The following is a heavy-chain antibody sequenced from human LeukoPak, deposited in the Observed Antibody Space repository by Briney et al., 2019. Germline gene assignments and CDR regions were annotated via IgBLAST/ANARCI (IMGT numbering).Heavy chain of an antibody. V-gene: IGHV3-33*08. CDR1: GFTFQDYA. D-gene: IGHD3-10*01. Sequence: GGSLRLSRAASGFTFQDYAMHGVRQAPGKGLEWVAVLWYDGSNNGYAYSVKGRFTISRDNSKNTLYLQMNSLRAEDTAVYYCAKQPFLTYYYGSGSYSPPDYWGQGTLVTVSS. CDR3: AKQPFLTYYYGSGSYSPPDY. J-gene: IGHJ4*02. CDR2: LWYDGSNN.